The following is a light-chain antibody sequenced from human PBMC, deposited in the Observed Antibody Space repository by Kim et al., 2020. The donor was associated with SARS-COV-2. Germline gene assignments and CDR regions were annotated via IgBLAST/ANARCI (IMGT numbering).Light chain of an antibody. CDR2: GKN. CDR3: HSRDSSNNHL. CDR1: SLRRYY. Sequence: VALGQTVRITCQGDSLRRYYASWYQQKSGQAPVLVIYGKNNRPSGIPDRVSGSSSGNTASLTITGVQAEDEADYYCHSRDSSNNHLFGGGTQLTVL. J-gene: IGLJ3*02. V-gene: IGLV3-19*01.